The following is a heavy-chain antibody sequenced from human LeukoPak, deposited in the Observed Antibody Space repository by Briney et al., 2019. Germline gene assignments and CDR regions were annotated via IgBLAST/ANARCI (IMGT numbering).Heavy chain of an antibody. D-gene: IGHD1-14*01. CDR3: AREGTGASWFDP. V-gene: IGHV4-4*07. J-gene: IGHJ5*02. CDR2: IYTSGST. Sequence: PSETLSLTCAVYGGSFSGYYWSWIRQPAGKGLEWIGRIYTSGSTNYNPSLKSRVTISVDTSKNQFSLKLSSVTAADTAVYYCAREGTGASWFDPWGQGTLVTVSS. CDR1: GGSFSGYY.